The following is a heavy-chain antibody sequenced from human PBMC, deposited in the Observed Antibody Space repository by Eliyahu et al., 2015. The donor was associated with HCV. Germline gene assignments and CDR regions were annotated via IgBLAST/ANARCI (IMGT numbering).Heavy chain of an antibody. Sequence: VQLVQSGAEVKKPGASVKVSCKASGXXFTGYYMHWVRXAPGTGLEWMGWINPNSGGTNXAQKFQGRVTMTRDTSISTAYMELSRLRSDDTAVYYCARDLGYSYGYAPFGYWGQGTLVTVSS. J-gene: IGHJ4*02. CDR1: GXXFTGYY. CDR3: ARDLGYSYGYAPFGY. V-gene: IGHV1-2*02. CDR2: INPNSGGT. D-gene: IGHD5-18*01.